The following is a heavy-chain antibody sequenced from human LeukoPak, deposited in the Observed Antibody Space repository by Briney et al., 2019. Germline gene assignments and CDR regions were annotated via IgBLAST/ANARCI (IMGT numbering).Heavy chain of an antibody. V-gene: IGHV4-61*01. CDR3: ARGNSYGYFDY. CDR2: IYYSGST. CDR1: GGSVSSGSYY. Sequence: PSETLSLTCTVSGGSVSSGSYYWSWIRQPPGKGLEWIGYIYYSGSTNYNPSLKSRVTISVDTSKNQFSLKPSSVTAADTAVYYCARGNSYGYFDYWGQGTLVTVSS. J-gene: IGHJ4*02. D-gene: IGHD5-18*01.